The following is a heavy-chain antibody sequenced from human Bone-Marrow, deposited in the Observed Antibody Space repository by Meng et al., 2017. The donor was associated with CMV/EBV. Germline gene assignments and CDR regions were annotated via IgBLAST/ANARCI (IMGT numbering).Heavy chain of an antibody. CDR2: INHSGST. CDR1: GGSFSGYY. CDR3: ARGPRYYCSSTSCYTLDNWLDP. V-gene: IGHV4-34*01. Sequence: SETLSLTCAVYGGSFSGYYWSWIRQPPGKGLEWIGEINHSGSTNYNPSLKSRVTISVDTSKNQFSLKLSSVTAADTAVYYCARGPRYYCSSTSCYTLDNWLDPWGQGTLVTVSS. D-gene: IGHD2-2*02. J-gene: IGHJ5*02.